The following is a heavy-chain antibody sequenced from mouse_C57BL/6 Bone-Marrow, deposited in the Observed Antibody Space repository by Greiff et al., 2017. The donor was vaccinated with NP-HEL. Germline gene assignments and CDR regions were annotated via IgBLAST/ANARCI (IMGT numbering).Heavy chain of an antibody. CDR2: ISSGSSTI. Sequence: DVMLVESGGGLVKPGGSLKLSCAASGFTFSDYGMHWVRQAPEKGLEWVAYISSGSSTIYYADTVKGRFTISRDNAKNTLFLQMTSLRSEDTAMYYCARSGSSYDWYFDVWGTGTTVTVSS. CDR3: ARSGSSYDWYFDV. V-gene: IGHV5-17*01. CDR1: GFTFSDYG. J-gene: IGHJ1*03. D-gene: IGHD1-1*01.